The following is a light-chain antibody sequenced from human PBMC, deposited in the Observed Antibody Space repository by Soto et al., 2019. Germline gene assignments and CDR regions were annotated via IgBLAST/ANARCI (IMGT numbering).Light chain of an antibody. J-gene: IGKJ1*01. CDR3: QQYNNWTWT. Sequence: EIVMTQSPATLSVSPGERATLSCWASQSIATNLAWYQQKPGQPPRLLIYGASTRATGIPARFSGSGSGTEFTLTISSLQSVDFAVYSCQQYNNWTWTFGQGTKVDIX. CDR1: QSIATN. CDR2: GAS. V-gene: IGKV3-15*01.